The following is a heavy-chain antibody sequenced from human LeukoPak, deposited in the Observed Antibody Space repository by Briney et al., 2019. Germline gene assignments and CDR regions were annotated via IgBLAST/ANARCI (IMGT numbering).Heavy chain of an antibody. CDR2: ISGSGGST. V-gene: IGHV3-23*01. Sequence: SGGSLRLSCAASGFTFSTYAMSWVRQAPGKGLEWVSAISGSGGSTYYADSVKGRFTISRDNSKNTLYLRMNSLRAEDTAVYNCAKDRVVATVQPFDYWGQGTLVTVSS. CDR1: GFTFSTYA. D-gene: IGHD5-12*01. CDR3: AKDRVVATVQPFDY. J-gene: IGHJ4*02.